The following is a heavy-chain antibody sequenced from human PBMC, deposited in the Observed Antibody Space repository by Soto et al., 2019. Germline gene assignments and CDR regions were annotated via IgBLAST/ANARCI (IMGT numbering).Heavy chain of an antibody. CDR3: ARDHEGMHSSSWYWDAFDI. J-gene: IGHJ3*02. V-gene: IGHV6-1*01. CDR1: GDSVSSNSAA. D-gene: IGHD6-13*01. Sequence: SQTLSLTCAISGDSVSSNSAAWNWIRPSPSRGLEWLGRTYYRSKWYNDYAVSVKSRITINPDTSKNQFSLQLNSVTPEDTAVYYCARDHEGMHSSSWYWDAFDIWGQGTMVTVSS. CDR2: TYYRSKWYN.